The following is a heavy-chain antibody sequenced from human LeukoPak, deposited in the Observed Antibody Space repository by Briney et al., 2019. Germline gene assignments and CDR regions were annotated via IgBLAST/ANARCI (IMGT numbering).Heavy chain of an antibody. J-gene: IGHJ4*02. Sequence: GSLRLSCAASAFRFNIYGMHWVRQAPGKGLEWVAVIWYDGSDKYYADSVKGRFTISRDNSKNTLYLEMNSLRAEDTAVYYCARDQGPVGSYFDYWGQGTLVTVSS. CDR1: AFRFNIYG. D-gene: IGHD3-10*01. V-gene: IGHV3-33*01. CDR2: IWYDGSDK. CDR3: ARDQGPVGSYFDY.